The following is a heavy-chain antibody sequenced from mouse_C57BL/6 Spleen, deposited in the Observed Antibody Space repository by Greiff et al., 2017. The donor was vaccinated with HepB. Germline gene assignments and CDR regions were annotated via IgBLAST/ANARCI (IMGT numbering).Heavy chain of an antibody. Sequence: EVQRVESGGGLVKPGGSLKLSCAASGFTFSDYGMHWVRQAPEKGLEWVAYISSGSSTIYYADTVKGRFTISRDNAKNTLFLQMTSLRSEDTAMYYCARAPYYDGSSPYWYFDVWGTGTTVTVSS. CDR3: ARAPYYDGSSPYWYFDV. D-gene: IGHD1-1*01. V-gene: IGHV5-17*01. J-gene: IGHJ1*03. CDR2: ISSGSSTI. CDR1: GFTFSDYG.